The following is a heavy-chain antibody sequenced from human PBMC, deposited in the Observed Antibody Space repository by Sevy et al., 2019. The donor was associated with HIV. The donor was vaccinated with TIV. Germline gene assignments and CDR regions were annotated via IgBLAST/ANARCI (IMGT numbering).Heavy chain of an antibody. CDR3: AAEGIAVAGTGGFDY. J-gene: IGHJ4*02. V-gene: IGHV1-58*01. Sequence: ASVKVSCKASGFTFTSSAVQWVRQARGQRLEWIGWIVVGSGNTNYAQKFQERVTITRDMSTSTAYMELSSLRSEDMAVYYCAAEGIAVAGTGGFDYWGQGTLVTVSS. D-gene: IGHD6-19*01. CDR2: IVVGSGNT. CDR1: GFTFTSSA.